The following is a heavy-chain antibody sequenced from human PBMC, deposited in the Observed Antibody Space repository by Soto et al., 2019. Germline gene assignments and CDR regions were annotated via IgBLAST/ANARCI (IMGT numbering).Heavy chain of an antibody. Sequence: QVQLVESGGGVVQPGRSLRLSCAASGFTFSSYGMHWVRQAPGKGLEWVAVISNGGSNKYYADSVKGRFTISRDNSKNTMYLQKSSLQAEDTAVYYCAKELPLYIVVLTDIRGPLDYWGQGTLVTVSS. J-gene: IGHJ4*02. CDR3: AKELPLYIVVLTDIRGPLDY. V-gene: IGHV3-30*18. D-gene: IGHD2-21*02. CDR2: ISNGGSNK. CDR1: GFTFSSYG.